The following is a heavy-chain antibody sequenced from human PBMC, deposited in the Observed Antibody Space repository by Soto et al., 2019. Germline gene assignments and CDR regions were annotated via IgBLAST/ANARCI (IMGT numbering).Heavy chain of an antibody. CDR1: GFTFSYYG. J-gene: IGHJ6*02. Sequence: GGSLRLSCVGSGFTFSYYGVHWVRQAPGKGLEWVSVISQDGSYKDYGDSVKGRFTVSRDNAKNSLYLQMNSLRAEDTAVYYCARPSRPIPRYGMDVWGQGTTVTVSS. CDR3: ARPSRPIPRYGMDV. CDR2: ISQDGSYK. V-gene: IGHV3-30*03.